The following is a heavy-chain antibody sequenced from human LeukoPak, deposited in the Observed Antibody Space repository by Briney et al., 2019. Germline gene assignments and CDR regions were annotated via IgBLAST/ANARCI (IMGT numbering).Heavy chain of an antibody. Sequence: SVKVSCKASEGTFSSYAISWVRQAPGQGLEWKGGIIPIFGTANYAQKFQGRVTITTDESTSTAYMELSSLRSEDTAVYYCARFCSSTSCYHNWFDPWGQGTLVTVSS. CDR1: EGTFSSYA. CDR2: IIPIFGTA. J-gene: IGHJ5*02. V-gene: IGHV1-69*05. CDR3: ARFCSSTSCYHNWFDP. D-gene: IGHD2-2*01.